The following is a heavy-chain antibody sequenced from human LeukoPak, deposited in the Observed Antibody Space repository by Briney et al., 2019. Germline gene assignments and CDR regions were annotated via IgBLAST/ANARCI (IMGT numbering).Heavy chain of an antibody. CDR2: IYTSGST. CDR3: ARDSSVRDGMDV. V-gene: IGHV4-4*07. J-gene: IGHJ6*02. CDR1: GGSISSYY. D-gene: IGHD2-15*01. Sequence: SETLSLTCTVSGGSISSYYWSWIRQPAGKGLGWIGRIYTSGSTNYNPSLKSRVTMSVDTSKNQFSLKLSSVTAADTAVYYCARDSSVRDGMDVWGQGTTVTVSS.